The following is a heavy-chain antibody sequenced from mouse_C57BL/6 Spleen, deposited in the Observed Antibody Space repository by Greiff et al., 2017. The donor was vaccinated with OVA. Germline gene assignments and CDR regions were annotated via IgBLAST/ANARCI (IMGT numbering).Heavy chain of an antibody. CDR1: GYTFTSYW. CDR2: IDPSDSET. J-gene: IGHJ3*01. V-gene: IGHV1-52*01. CDR3: ARASFYDGYAWFAY. Sequence: VQLQQPGAELVRPGSSVKLSCKASGYTFTSYWMHWVKQRPIQGLEWIGNIDPSDSETHYNQKFKDKATLTVDKSSSTAYMLLSSLTSEDSAVYYCARASFYDGYAWFAYWGQGTRVTVSA. D-gene: IGHD2-3*01.